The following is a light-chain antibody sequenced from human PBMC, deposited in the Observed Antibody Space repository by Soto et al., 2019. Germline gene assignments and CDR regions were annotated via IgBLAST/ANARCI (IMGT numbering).Light chain of an antibody. CDR2: SNN. V-gene: IGLV1-44*01. CDR1: SSNIGSNT. Sequence: QSVLTQPPSASGTPGQRVTISCSGSSSNIGSNTVNWYQQLPGTAPKLLIYSNNQRPSGVPDGFSGSKSGTSAALAVSGLYSGDEDDYYCAAWDDSLNGVVFGGGTKLTVL. CDR3: AAWDDSLNGVV. J-gene: IGLJ2*01.